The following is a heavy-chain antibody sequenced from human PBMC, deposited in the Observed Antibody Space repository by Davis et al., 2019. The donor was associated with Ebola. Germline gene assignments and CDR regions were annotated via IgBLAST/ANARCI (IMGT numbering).Heavy chain of an antibody. CDR2: ISGSGGST. J-gene: IGHJ4*02. CDR3: ARDRSGSYAY. D-gene: IGHD1-26*01. V-gene: IGHV3-23*01. CDR1: GFTFDTYG. Sequence: GESLKISCAASGFTFDTYGMSWVRQAPGKGLEWVSAISGSGGSTYYADSVKGRFTISRDNSKNTLYLQMNSLRAEDTAVYYCARDRSGSYAYWGQGTLVTVSS.